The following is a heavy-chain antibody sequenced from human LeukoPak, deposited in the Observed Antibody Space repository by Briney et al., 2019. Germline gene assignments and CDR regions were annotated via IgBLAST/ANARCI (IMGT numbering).Heavy chain of an antibody. CDR2: IRSKAYGGTT. D-gene: IGHD3-22*01. CDR1: GFTFGDYA. CDR3: TRAAVNYYYDSSGYYPKGGYYYYMDV. Sequence: PGGSLRLSCTASGFTFGDYAMSWVRQAPGKGLESVGFIRSKAYGGTTEYAASVKGRFTISRDDSKSIAYLQMNSLKTEDTAVYYCTRAAVNYYYDSSGYYPKGGYYYYMDVWGKGTTVTISS. J-gene: IGHJ6*03. V-gene: IGHV3-49*04.